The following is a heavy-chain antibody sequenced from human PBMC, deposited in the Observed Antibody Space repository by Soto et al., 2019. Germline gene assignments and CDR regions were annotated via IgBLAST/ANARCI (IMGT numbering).Heavy chain of an antibody. V-gene: IGHV4-34*01. CDR2: INHNGST. CDR1: GGSFSGYY. CDR3: ARDKITGLFDY. D-gene: IGHD2-8*02. J-gene: IGHJ4*02. Sequence: SETLSLTCAVYGGSFSGYYWTWIRQPPGTGLEWIGEINHNGSTNYNPSLKSRVTISVDTSKNQFSLKLTSVTAVDTFVYYCARDKITGLFDYWGQGTLVTVSS.